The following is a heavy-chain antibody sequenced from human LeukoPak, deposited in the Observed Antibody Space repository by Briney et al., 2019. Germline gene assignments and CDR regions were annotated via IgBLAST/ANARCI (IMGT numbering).Heavy chain of an antibody. Sequence: ASVKVSCKASGYTFTGYYMHWVRQAPGQGLEWMGWINPNSGGTNYAQKFQGRVTMTRDTSISTAYMELSRLRSDDTAVYYCACLLWWMTATTPPFSRLNFDYWGQGTLVTVSS. CDR1: GYTFTGYY. CDR3: ACLLWWMTATTPPFSRLNFDY. CDR2: INPNSGGT. V-gene: IGHV1-2*02. D-gene: IGHD2-21*02. J-gene: IGHJ4*02.